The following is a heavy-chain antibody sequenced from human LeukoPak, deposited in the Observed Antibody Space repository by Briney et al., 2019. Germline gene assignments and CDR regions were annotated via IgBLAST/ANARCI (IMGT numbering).Heavy chain of an antibody. V-gene: IGHV3-53*01. D-gene: IGHD3-22*01. J-gene: IGHJ4*02. CDR1: GFTVSNNY. Sequence: GGSLRLSCAASGFTVSNNYMSWVRQAPGKGLEWVSVIYSGGSTYYADSVKGRFTISRDNSKNTLYLQMDSLRAEDTAVYYCARGPYYYDSSGYFDYWGQGTLVTVSS. CDR3: ARGPYYYDSSGYFDY. CDR2: IYSGGST.